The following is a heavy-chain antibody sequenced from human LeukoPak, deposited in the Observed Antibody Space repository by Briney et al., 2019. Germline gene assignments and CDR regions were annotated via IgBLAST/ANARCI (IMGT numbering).Heavy chain of an antibody. J-gene: IGHJ6*03. D-gene: IGHD6-19*01. CDR3: ARGSVAVAGTPHYYYYYYMDV. Sequence: SETLSLTCSVSGVSIRSYYWSWIRQSAGKGLEYMGRIYASGSTSYNPSLKSRVTMSVDTSKNQFSLNLSSVTAADTAVYYCARGSVAVAGTPHYYYYYYMDVWGKGTTVTVSS. V-gene: IGHV4-4*07. CDR1: GVSIRSYY. CDR2: IYASGST.